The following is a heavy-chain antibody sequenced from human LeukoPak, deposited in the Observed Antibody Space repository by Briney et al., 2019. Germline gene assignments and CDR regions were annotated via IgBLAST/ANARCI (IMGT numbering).Heavy chain of an antibody. Sequence: TSETLSLTCTVSGGSISSGDYYWSWIRQPPGKGLEWIGYIYYSGSTYYNPSLKSRVTISVDTSKNQFSLKLSSVTAADTAVYYCARANERLWVTMIVVDAFDIWGQGTMVTVSS. CDR1: GGSISSGDYY. D-gene: IGHD3-22*01. CDR3: ARANERLWVTMIVVDAFDI. J-gene: IGHJ3*02. CDR2: IYYSGST. V-gene: IGHV4-30-4*01.